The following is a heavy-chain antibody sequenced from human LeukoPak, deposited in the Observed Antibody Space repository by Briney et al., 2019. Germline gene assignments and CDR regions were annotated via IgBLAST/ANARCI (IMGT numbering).Heavy chain of an antibody. CDR1: GRTFSRYA. Sequence: SVKVSCKASGRTFSRYAISWVRQAPGQGLEWMGGIIPFFGTANYEPKFQGRVTITADESTSTAYMELSSLRSEDTAVYYCARDHCSSTSCYAIRTDAFDIWGQGTMVTVSS. CDR3: ARDHCSSTSCYAIRTDAFDI. V-gene: IGHV1-69*13. D-gene: IGHD2-2*01. CDR2: IIPFFGTA. J-gene: IGHJ3*02.